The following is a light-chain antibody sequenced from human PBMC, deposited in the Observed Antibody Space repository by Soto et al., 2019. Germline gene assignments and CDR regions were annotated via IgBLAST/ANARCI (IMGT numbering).Light chain of an antibody. CDR2: DVS. Sequence: QCVLTQPASVSGSPGQSITISCTGTSSDVGGYNYVSWYQQHPGKAPKLMIYDVSNRPSGVSNRFSGSKSGNTASLTISGLQAEDEADYYCSSYTSSSTLLGGGTKLTVL. CDR1: SSDVGGYNY. CDR3: SSYTSSSTL. J-gene: IGLJ2*01. V-gene: IGLV2-14*01.